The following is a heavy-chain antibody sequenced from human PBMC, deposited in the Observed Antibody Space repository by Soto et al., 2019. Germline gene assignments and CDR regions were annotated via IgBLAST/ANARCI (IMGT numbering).Heavy chain of an antibody. CDR2: IFYNGRT. CDR1: GGSITSPNYF. D-gene: IGHD1-26*01. J-gene: IGHJ5*01. Sequence: SETLSLTCSVSGGSITSPNYFWGWVRRAPGRGPEWIGNIFYNGRTDYRPSLQSRVTISVDTSRNQVSLRLASVTAADTAIYYCARVLFSAEAQSDWF. V-gene: IGHV4-39*01. CDR3: ARVLFSAEAQSDWF.